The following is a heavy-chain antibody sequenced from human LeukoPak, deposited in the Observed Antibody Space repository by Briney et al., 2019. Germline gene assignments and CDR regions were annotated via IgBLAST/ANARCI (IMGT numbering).Heavy chain of an antibody. V-gene: IGHV3-23*01. CDR3: ARSKEDCCGSFDP. D-gene: IGHD2-15*01. J-gene: IGHJ5*02. CDR2: ISGSGTT. CDR1: RFTFSSYA. Sequence: GGSLRLSCAASRFTFSSYAMSWVRQAPGKGLEWVSAISGSGTTYYADSVRGRFIVSRDNSKNTLNLQMSSLRAEDTAVYYCARSKEDCCGSFDPWGQGTLVTVSS.